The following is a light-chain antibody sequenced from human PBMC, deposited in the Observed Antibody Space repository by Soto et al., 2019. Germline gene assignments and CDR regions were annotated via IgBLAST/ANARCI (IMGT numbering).Light chain of an antibody. J-gene: IGKJ1*01. Sequence: DTQLTQSPSTLSAAVGGRVTITCRASQSRNSWLAWYQQKPGRAPKLLIYQASTLASGLPSRFSGSGSGSEFTLTISSLQPDDFATYYCQQYNDYWTFGQGTKVDIK. CDR1: QSRNSW. CDR2: QAS. CDR3: QQYNDYWT. V-gene: IGKV1-5*03.